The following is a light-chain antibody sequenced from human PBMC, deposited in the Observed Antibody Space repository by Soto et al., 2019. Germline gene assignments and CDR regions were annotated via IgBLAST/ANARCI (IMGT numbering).Light chain of an antibody. J-gene: IGLJ2*01. CDR3: SSYAGSNNFERV. CDR1: SSDVGGYNY. Sequence: QSALTQPPSASGSPGQSVTISCTGTSSDVGGYNYVSWYQQHPGKAPKLMIYEVSKRPSGVPDRFSGSKSGNTASLTVSGLQAEDEAYYYCSSYAGSNNFERVFGGGTKLTGL. V-gene: IGLV2-8*01. CDR2: EVS.